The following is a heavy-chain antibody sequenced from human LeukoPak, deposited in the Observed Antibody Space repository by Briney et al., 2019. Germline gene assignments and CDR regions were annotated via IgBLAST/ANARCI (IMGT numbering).Heavy chain of an antibody. CDR3: VKYIQLSY. Sequence: QTGGSLRLSCAASGFVFKDAAMTWVRQAPGKALEWVSLISFSGANTYYADSVKGRFTISRDNSKSTVSLQMNSLRAEDTAMYYCVKYIQLSYWGKGTLVSSSS. CDR1: GFVFKDAA. D-gene: IGHD3-16*02. J-gene: IGHJ4*02. V-gene: IGHV3-23*01. CDR2: ISFSGANT.